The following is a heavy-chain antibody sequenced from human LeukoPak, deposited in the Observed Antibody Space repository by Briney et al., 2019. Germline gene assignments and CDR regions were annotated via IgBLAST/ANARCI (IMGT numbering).Heavy chain of an antibody. CDR2: INHSGST. V-gene: IGHV4-34*01. J-gene: IGHJ6*02. Sequence: SETLSLTCAGYGGSFSGYYWSWIRQAPGKGLEWMGEINHSGSTNYNPSLKSRVTISVDTSKNQFSLKLSSVTAADTAVYYCARGPVTLPYYYYGMDVWGQGTTVTVSS. D-gene: IGHD2-21*02. CDR3: ARGPVTLPYYYYGMDV. CDR1: GGSFSGYY.